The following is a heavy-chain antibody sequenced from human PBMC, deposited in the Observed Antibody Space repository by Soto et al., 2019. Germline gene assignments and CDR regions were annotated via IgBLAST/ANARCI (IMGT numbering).Heavy chain of an antibody. V-gene: IGHV1-18*01. D-gene: IGHD3-22*01. CDR1: GYTFTSYG. J-gene: IGHJ5*02. CDR3: ARVIHYYDSSGYYPNWFDP. Sequence: ASVKVSCKASGYTFTSYGISWVRQAPGEGLEWMGWISAYNGNTNYAQKLQGRVTMTTDTSTSTAYMELRSLRSDDTAVYYCARVIHYYDSSGYYPNWFDPWGQGTLVTVSS. CDR2: ISAYNGNT.